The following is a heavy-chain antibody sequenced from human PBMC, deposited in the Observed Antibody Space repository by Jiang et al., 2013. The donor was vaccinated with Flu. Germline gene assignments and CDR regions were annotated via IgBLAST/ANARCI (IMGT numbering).Heavy chain of an antibody. D-gene: IGHD3-16*01. J-gene: IGHJ4*02. V-gene: IGHV4-4*02. CDR2: IYHSGST. CDR3: ASFMITFGGVDY. Sequence: AVSGGSISSSNWWSWVRQPPGKGLEWIGEIYHSGSTNYNPSLKSRVTISVDKSKNQFSLKLSSVTAADTAVYYCASFMITFGGVDYWGQGTLVTVSS. CDR1: GGSISSSNW.